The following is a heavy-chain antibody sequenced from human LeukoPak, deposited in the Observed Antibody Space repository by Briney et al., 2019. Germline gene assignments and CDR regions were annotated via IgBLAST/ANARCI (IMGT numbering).Heavy chain of an antibody. Sequence: ASVKVSCKASGYTFTSYGISWVRQAPGQGLEWMGWISAHNGNTNYAQKLQGRVTMTTDTSTSTAYMELRSLRSDDTAVYYCARDPYGSGSSWFDPWGQGTLVTVSS. J-gene: IGHJ5*02. CDR3: ARDPYGSGSSWFDP. V-gene: IGHV1-18*01. CDR1: GYTFTSYG. CDR2: ISAHNGNT. D-gene: IGHD3-10*01.